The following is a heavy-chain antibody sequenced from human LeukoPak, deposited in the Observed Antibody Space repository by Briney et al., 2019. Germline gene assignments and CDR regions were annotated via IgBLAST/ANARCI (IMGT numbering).Heavy chain of an antibody. V-gene: IGHV4-31*03. J-gene: IGHJ4*02. CDR1: GGSISSGTHY. D-gene: IGHD3-16*01. Sequence: SSATLSLTCTVSGGSISSGTHYYNWIRQHPGKGLEWIGYIYYTGVTSYNPSLKSRVTMSVDTSMNQVSLKLSSLTAADMAVYYCAASSGVTLGRFWGQGTLVTVSS. CDR3: AASSGVTLGRF. CDR2: IYYTGVT.